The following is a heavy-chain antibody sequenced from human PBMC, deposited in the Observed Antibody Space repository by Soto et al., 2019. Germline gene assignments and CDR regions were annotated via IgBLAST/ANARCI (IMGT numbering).Heavy chain of an antibody. Sequence: PSETLSLTCTVSGGSISSYYWSWIRQPPGKGLEWIGYIYYSGSTNYNPSLKSRVTISVDTSKNQFSLKLSSVTAADTAVYYCARELDARPYMDVWGKGTTVTVSS. CDR3: ARELDARPYMDV. V-gene: IGHV4-59*12. CDR1: GGSISSYY. D-gene: IGHD6-6*01. CDR2: IYYSGST. J-gene: IGHJ6*03.